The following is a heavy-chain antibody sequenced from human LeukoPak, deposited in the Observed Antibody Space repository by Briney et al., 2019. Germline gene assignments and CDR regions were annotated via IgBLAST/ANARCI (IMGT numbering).Heavy chain of an antibody. J-gene: IGHJ6*03. CDR1: GGSFSGYY. CDR3: AGGYSYGSTYYYMDI. CDR2: INHSGST. Sequence: SETLSLTCAVYGGSFSGYYWSWIRQPPGKGLEWIGEINHSGSTNYNPSLKSRVTISVDTSKNQFSLKLSSVTAADTAVYYCAGGYSYGSTYYYMDIWGKGTTVTISS. V-gene: IGHV4-34*01. D-gene: IGHD5-18*01.